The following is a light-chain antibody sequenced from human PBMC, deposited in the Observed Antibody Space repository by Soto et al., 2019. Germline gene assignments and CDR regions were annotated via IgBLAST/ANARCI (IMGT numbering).Light chain of an antibody. CDR2: AAS. CDR3: QQTYSTPRGA. CDR1: ESIRNK. Sequence: DIQMTQSPSSLSASVGDRVTITCRASESIRNKLNWYQQKPGKAPKLLIYAASTLQNGYPSRFSGGGSATEFTHPIGSLQPEDFTTYYCQQTYSTPRGAFGQGNKVEFK. V-gene: IGKV1-39*01. J-gene: IGKJ1*01.